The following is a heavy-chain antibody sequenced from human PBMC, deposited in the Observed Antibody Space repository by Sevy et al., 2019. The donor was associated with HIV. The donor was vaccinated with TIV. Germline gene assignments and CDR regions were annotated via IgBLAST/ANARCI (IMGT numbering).Heavy chain of an antibody. V-gene: IGHV3-30*04. CDR3: AKDRSYYGTGSRYYYYGMDV. CDR1: GFTFSRYS. D-gene: IGHD3-10*01. CDR2: ISHDGRNT. J-gene: IGHJ6*02. Sequence: GGSLRLSCAASGFTFSRYSMHWVRQAPGKGLEWVAVISHDGRNTDYADSVKGRFTISRDDSKNTVNLQMNSLRREDTAVFYCAKDRSYYGTGSRYYYYGMDVWGQGTTVTVSS.